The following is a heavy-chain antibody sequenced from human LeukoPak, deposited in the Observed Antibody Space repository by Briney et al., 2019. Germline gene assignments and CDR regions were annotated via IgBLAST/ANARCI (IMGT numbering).Heavy chain of an antibody. CDR1: GFTVSSNY. V-gene: IGHV4-34*01. J-gene: IGHJ4*02. CDR2: INHSGST. D-gene: IGHD6-6*01. CDR3: ARRSRIAARRYFDY. Sequence: GSLRLSCAASGFTVSSNYMSWIRQPPGKGLEWIGEINHSGSTNYNPSLKSRVTISVDTSKNQFSLKLSSVTAADTAVYYCARRSRIAARRYFDYWGQGTLVTVSS.